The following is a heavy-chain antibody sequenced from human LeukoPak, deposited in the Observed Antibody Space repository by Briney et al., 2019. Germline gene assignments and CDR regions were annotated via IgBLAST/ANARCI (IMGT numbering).Heavy chain of an antibody. Sequence: GGSLRLSCAASGFSFTNYGMAWVRQAPGKGLEWLSEINGIGASTYYAYAVQVRFTISRDNSKNTLYLQMNSLRAEDTAVYFCAKDREGYYYSFAMDVWGQGTTVTVSS. V-gene: IGHV3-23*01. CDR2: INGIGAST. CDR3: AKDREGYYYSFAMDV. J-gene: IGHJ6*02. CDR1: GFSFTNYG.